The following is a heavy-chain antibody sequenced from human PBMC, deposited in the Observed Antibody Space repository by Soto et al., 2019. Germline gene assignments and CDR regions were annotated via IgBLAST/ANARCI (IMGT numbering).Heavy chain of an antibody. CDR3: ARGGYDLIYYYYYYGMDV. D-gene: IGHD5-12*01. J-gene: IGHJ6*02. CDR1: GYTFTSYG. CDR2: ISAYNGNT. V-gene: IGHV1-18*01. Sequence: ASVKVSCKASGYTFTSYGISWVRQAPGQGLEWMGWISAYNGNTNYAQKLQGRVTMTTDTSTSTAYMELRSLRSDDTAVYYCARGGYDLIYYYYYYGMDVWGQGTTVTVSS.